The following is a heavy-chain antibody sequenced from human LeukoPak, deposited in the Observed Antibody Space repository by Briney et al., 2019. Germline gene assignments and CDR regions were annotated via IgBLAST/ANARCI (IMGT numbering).Heavy chain of an antibody. CDR2: IFHSGTT. CDR3: RSSGTSWYADF. CDR1: GGSVTSSNFS. Sequence: SETLSLTCTVSGGSVTSSNFSWGWVRQSPGKGLEWIGCIFHSGTTYYNPSLKSRVTISVDTSKNHISLRLTSVTASDTAVYYCRSSGTSWYADFWGQGNLVIVSS. D-gene: IGHD6-13*01. J-gene: IGHJ4*02. V-gene: IGHV4-39*01.